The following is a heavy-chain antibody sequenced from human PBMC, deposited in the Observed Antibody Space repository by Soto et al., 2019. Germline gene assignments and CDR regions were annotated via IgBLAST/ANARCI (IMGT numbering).Heavy chain of an antibody. CDR2: ISGSGGST. Sequence: GGSLRLSCAASGFTFSSYAMSWVRQAPGKGLEWVSAISGSGGSTYYADSVKGRFTISRDNSKNTLYLQMNSLRAEDTAVYYCAKGSDYDFWSGPPIPFDPWGQGTQVTVSS. V-gene: IGHV3-23*01. J-gene: IGHJ5*02. CDR1: GFTFSSYA. CDR3: AKGSDYDFWSGPPIPFDP. D-gene: IGHD3-3*01.